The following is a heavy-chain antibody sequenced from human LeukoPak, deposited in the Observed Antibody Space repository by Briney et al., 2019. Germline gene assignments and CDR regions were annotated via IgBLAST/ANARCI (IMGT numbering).Heavy chain of an antibody. D-gene: IGHD3-10*01. J-gene: IGHJ4*02. Sequence: ASVTVSCKASGYTFTGHSIYWVRQAPGRGLEWMGWINPNSGGSNYAQKFQGRVTLTRDTSINTAYMELTSLRSDDSAIYYCAREHKEFGNFDPYYFDYWGQGTLVTVSS. CDR3: AREHKEFGNFDPYYFDY. V-gene: IGHV1-2*02. CDR1: GYTFTGHS. CDR2: INPNSGGS.